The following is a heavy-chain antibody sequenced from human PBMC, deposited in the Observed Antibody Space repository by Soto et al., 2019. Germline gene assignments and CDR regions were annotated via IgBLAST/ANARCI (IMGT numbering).Heavy chain of an antibody. V-gene: IGHV3-53*04. CDR1: GFTVSSNY. CDR2: IYSGGST. Sequence: EVQLVESGGGLVQPGGSLRLSCAASGFTVSSNYMSWVRQAPGKGLEWVSVIYSGGSTYYADSVKGRFTISRHNSKNTLYLQMNSLRAEDTAVYYCAREGGAVPFSWYFDLWGRGTLVTVSS. CDR3: AREGGAVPFSWYFDL. J-gene: IGHJ2*01. D-gene: IGHD3-16*01.